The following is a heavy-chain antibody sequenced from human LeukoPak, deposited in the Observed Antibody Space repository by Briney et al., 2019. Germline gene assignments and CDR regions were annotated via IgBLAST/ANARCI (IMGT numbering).Heavy chain of an antibody. V-gene: IGHV3-30-3*01. CDR2: ISYDESNK. CDR1: GFTFSSYA. D-gene: IGHD2-15*01. Sequence: GGSLRLSCAASGFTFSSYAMHWVRQAQARGLEGVAVISYDESNKYYADSVKGRFTISRDNSKNTLYLQMNSLRAEDTAVYYCARDPHDIVVVVAATYYYYYGMDVWGQGTTVTVSS. J-gene: IGHJ6*02. CDR3: ARDPHDIVVVVAATYYYYYGMDV.